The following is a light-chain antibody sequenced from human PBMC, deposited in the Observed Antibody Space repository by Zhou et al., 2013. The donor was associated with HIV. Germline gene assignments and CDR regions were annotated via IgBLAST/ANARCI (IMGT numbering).Light chain of an antibody. CDR1: QTISNW. CDR3: QHYKGDSPVT. J-gene: IGKJ2*01. Sequence: DIEMTQSPSALPASVGDKVTMFCRASQTISNWLAWYQVKRGQAPKLLIYGASTLETAVPSRFSGSGSGTEFSLTITNLQPDDFATYYCQHYKGDSPVTFGQGTKVEIK. CDR2: GAS. V-gene: IGKV1-5*02.